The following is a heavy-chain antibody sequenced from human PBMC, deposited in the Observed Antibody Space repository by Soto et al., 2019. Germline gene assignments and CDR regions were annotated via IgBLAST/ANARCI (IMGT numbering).Heavy chain of an antibody. CDR3: ARINGGSPDF. D-gene: IGHD2-15*01. CDR2: IYISGTT. V-gene: IGHV4-4*07. Sequence: SETLSLTCSVSGGSMNAHFWSWIRQSAGKGLEWIGHIYISGTTMYNPSLKSRVTMSVDPPKNQLSLKLTFVTAADTAVYYCARINGGSPDFWGQGTLVTV. J-gene: IGHJ4*02. CDR1: GGSMNAHF.